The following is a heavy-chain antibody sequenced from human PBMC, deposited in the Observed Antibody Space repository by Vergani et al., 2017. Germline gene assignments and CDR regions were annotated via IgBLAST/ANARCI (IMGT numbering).Heavy chain of an antibody. Sequence: EVQVVESGGGLVQPGGSLRLSCAASGFIFSSYSMNWVRQAPGKGLEWVSSISSSSSYIYYADSVKGRFTISRDNAKNSLYLQMNSLRAEDTAVYHCARPSAPGDYDALDIWGQGTMVTVSS. V-gene: IGHV3-21*01. CDR3: ARPSAPGDYDALDI. CDR2: ISSSSSYI. CDR1: GFIFSSYS. D-gene: IGHD4-17*01. J-gene: IGHJ3*02.